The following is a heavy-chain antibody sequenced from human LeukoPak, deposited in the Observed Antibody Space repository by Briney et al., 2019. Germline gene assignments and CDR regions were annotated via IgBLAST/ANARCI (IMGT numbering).Heavy chain of an antibody. CDR1: GFTFDDYA. V-gene: IGHV3-9*01. J-gene: IGHJ5*02. D-gene: IGHD6-6*01. CDR3: AKDRVSSSSGENWFDP. CDR2: ISWNSGSI. Sequence: PGGSLRLSCAASGFTFDDYAMHWVRQAPGKGLEWVSGISWNSGSIGYADSVKGRFTISRDNSKNTLYLQMNSLRAEDTAVYYCAKDRVSSSSGENWFDPWGQGTLVTVSS.